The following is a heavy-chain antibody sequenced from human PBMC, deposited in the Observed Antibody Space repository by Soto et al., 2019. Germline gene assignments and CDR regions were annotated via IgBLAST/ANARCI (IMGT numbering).Heavy chain of an antibody. Sequence: SVKVSCKASGFTFTSSAVQWVRQARGQRLEWIGWIVVGSGNTNYAQKFQERVTITRDMSTSTAYMELSSLRSEDTAVYYCAAEESGGYYYYGMDVWGQGTTVTVSS. J-gene: IGHJ6*02. CDR1: GFTFTSSA. D-gene: IGHD3-3*01. CDR3: AAEESGGYYYYGMDV. V-gene: IGHV1-58*01. CDR2: IVVGSGNT.